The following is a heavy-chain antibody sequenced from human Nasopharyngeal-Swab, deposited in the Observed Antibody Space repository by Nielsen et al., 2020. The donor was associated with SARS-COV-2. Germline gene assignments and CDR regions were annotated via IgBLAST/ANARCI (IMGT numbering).Heavy chain of an antibody. Sequence: GESLKISCAASGFAFSDYSMDWVRQAPGKGLEWVSSISSSSSYIYYTDSVKGRFTISRDNAKNSLYLEMNSLRVEDTAVYYCGRGHYGLDVWGQGTTVIVSS. CDR3: GRGHYGLDV. CDR1: GFAFSDYS. J-gene: IGHJ6*02. V-gene: IGHV3-21*01. CDR2: ISSSSSYI.